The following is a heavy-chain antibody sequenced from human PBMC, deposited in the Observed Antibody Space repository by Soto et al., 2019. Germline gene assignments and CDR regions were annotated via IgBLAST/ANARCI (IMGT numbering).Heavy chain of an antibody. CDR1: GGTFSSYA. V-gene: IGHV1-69*06. J-gene: IGHJ6*02. CDR3: ALSFDFWSGSYYYGMDG. D-gene: IGHD3-3*01. CDR2: IIPIFGTA. Sequence: SVKVSCKASGGTFSSYAISWVRQAPGQGLEWMGGIIPIFGTANYAQKFQGRVTITADKSTSTAYMELSSLRSEDTAVYYCALSFDFWSGSYYYGMDGWGQGTTVT.